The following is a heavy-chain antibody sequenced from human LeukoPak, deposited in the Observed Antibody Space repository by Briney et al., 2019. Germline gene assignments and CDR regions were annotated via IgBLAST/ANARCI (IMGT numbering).Heavy chain of an antibody. Sequence: GGSLRLSCAASGFTFSSYSMNWVRQAPGKGLEWVSSISSSSSYIYYADSVKGRFTISRDNAKNSLYLQMNSLRAEDTAVYYCAREKDLYSYGWFDPWGQGTLITVSS. D-gene: IGHD3-16*01. CDR1: GFTFSSYS. J-gene: IGHJ5*02. CDR3: AREKDLYSYGWFDP. CDR2: ISSSSSYI. V-gene: IGHV3-21*01.